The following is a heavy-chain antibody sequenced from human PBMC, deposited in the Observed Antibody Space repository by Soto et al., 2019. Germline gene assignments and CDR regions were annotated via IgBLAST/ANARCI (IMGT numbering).Heavy chain of an antibody. CDR3: ARERTSDWFDP. Sequence: SETLSLTCPVSGGSISSGGYYWSWIRQHPGKGLEWIGYIYYSGSTYYNPSLKSRVTISVDTSKNQFSLKLSSVTAADTAVYYCARERTSDWFDPWGQGTLVTVSS. V-gene: IGHV4-31*03. CDR2: IYYSGST. J-gene: IGHJ5*02. CDR1: GGSISSGGYY.